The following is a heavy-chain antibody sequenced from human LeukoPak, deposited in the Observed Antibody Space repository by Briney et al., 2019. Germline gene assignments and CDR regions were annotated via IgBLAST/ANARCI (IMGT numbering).Heavy chain of an antibody. V-gene: IGHV4-39*07. J-gene: IGHJ4*02. CDR2: IYYSGST. Sequence: SETLSLTCTASGGSISSSSYYWGWIRQPPGKGLEWIGSIYYSGSTYYNPSLKSRVTISVDTSKNQFSLKLSSVTAADTAVYYCARGGIQLWLRRFDYWGQGTLVSVSS. CDR3: ARGGIQLWLRRFDY. D-gene: IGHD5-18*01. CDR1: GGSISSSSYY.